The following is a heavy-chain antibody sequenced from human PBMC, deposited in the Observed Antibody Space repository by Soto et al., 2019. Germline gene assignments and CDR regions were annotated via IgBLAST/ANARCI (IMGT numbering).Heavy chain of an antibody. CDR2: INPSGGST. V-gene: IGHV1-46*03. D-gene: IGHD6-19*01. J-gene: IGHJ5*02. CDR3: AIHGAHSSGWYFWENWFDP. CDR1: GYTFTSYY. Sequence: ASVKVSCKASGYTFTSYYMHWVRQAPGQGLEWMGIINPSGGSTSYAQKFQGRVTMTRDTSTSTVYMELSSLRSEDTAVYYCAIHGAHSSGWYFWENWFDPWGKGTRVPGS.